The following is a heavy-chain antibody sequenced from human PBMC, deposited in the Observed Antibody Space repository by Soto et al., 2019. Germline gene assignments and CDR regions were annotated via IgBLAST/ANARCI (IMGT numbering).Heavy chain of an antibody. CDR2: ISSSSSYI. V-gene: IGHV3-21*01. CDR3: ARPLVPTGTFYYHGMLV. CDR1: GFTFSSYS. J-gene: IGHJ6*02. Sequence: GGSLRLSCAASGFTFSSYSMNWVRQAPGKGLEWVSSISSSSSYIYYADSVKGRFTISRDNAKNSLYLQMNSLRAEDTAVYYCARPLVPTGTFYYHGMLVWGPATTVSV. D-gene: IGHD2-2*01.